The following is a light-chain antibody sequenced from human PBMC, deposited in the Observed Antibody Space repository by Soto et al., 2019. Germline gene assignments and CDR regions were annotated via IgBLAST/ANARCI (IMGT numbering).Light chain of an antibody. CDR2: KAS. J-gene: IGKJ1*01. V-gene: IGKV1-5*03. Sequence: DIQMTQSPSSLSASVGDRVTITCRASQTISSWLAWYQQKPGKAPKLLIYKASTLKSGVPSNFSGSGSGTEFTLSISSLQPEDFATYYCQQYNSYPWTFGQGTKVDNK. CDR3: QQYNSYPWT. CDR1: QTISSW.